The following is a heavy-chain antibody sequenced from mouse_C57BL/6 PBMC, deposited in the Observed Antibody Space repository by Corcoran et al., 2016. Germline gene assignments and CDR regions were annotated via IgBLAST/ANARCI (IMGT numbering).Heavy chain of an antibody. CDR1: GFNIKDYY. CDR2: IDPEDGET. J-gene: IGHJ4*01. Sequence: EVQLQQSGAELVKPGASVKLSCTASGFNIKDYYMHWVKQRTEQGLEWIGRIDPEDGETKCAPKFQGKATITADTSANTAYLQLSSLTSEDTAVYYCARGVPYYAMDYWGQGTSVTVSS. V-gene: IGHV14-2*01. CDR3: ARGVPYYAMDY.